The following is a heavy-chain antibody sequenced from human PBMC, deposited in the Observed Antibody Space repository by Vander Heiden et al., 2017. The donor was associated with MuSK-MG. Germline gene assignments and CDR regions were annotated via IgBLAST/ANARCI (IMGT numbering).Heavy chain of an antibody. CDR2: IRNKANSYTT. CDR3: TRSRLSPLWYFDL. J-gene: IGHJ2*01. Sequence: EMRLVESGGGLVQTGGSLRLSCAASGFTFSDHYMNWVRQAPGKGLEWVGCIRNKANSYTTEFAASVKGIFTISRDDSKRLLYLQMSSRRTEDTAVYYCTRSRLSPLWYFDLWGRGTLVTVSS. CDR1: GFTFSDHY. V-gene: IGHV3-72*01. D-gene: IGHD2-21*02.